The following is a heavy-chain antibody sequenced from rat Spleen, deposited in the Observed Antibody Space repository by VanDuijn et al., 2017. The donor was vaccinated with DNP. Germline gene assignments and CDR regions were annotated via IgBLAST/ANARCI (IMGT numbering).Heavy chain of an antibody. D-gene: IGHD1-7*01. Sequence: EVQLVESGGGLVQPGRSLKLSCAASGFTFSDYYMAWVRQTPKKGLEWVAYISHEGSSTYSGDSVRGRFTISRDYARSTLYLQMDSLRSEDTATYYCATSSYFGYDYGFAYWGQGVMVTVSS. CDR3: ATSSYFGYDYGFAY. V-gene: IGHV5-22*01. J-gene: IGHJ2*01. CDR1: GFTFSDYY. CDR2: ISHEGSST.